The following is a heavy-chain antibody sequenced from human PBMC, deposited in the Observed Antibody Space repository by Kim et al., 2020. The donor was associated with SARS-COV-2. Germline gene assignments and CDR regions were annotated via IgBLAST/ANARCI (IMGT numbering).Heavy chain of an antibody. D-gene: IGHD4-4*01. V-gene: IGHV4-61*01. CDR3: ARDPRYSNYFDY. CDR1: GGSVSSGSYY. Sequence: SETLSLTCTVSGGSVSSGSYYWSWIRQPPGQGLEWIGYIYDSGSTNYNPSLKIRVTISVDMSKNQFSLKLISVTAADTAVYYCARDPRYSNYFDYWGQGTLVTVSS. CDR2: IYDSGST. J-gene: IGHJ4*02.